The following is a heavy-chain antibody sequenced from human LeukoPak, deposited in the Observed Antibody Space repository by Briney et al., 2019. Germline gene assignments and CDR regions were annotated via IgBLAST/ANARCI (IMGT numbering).Heavy chain of an antibody. CDR1: GYTFTSYG. CDR3: AREPGGNMVADY. J-gene: IGHJ4*02. D-gene: IGHD5-12*01. CDR2: ISAYNGNT. V-gene: IGHV1-18*01. Sequence: GASVKVSCKASGYTFTSYGISWVRQAPGQGLEWMGWISAYNGNTNYAQKLQGRVTMTTDTSTSTAYIELRSLRSDDTAVYYCAREPGGNMVADYWGQGTLVTVSS.